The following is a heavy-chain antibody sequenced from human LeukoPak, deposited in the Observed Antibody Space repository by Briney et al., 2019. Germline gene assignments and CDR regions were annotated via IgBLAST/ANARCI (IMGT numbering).Heavy chain of an antibody. CDR3: ARHVTTVTFFDF. Sequence: SETLSLTCTVSGGSVSSGDYYWSWIRQPPGKGLEWIGNIYNSGSTYYNPSLKSRLTISEDTSKNQFSLKLSSVTAADTAVYFCARHVTTVTFFDFWGQGTLVTVSS. V-gene: IGHV4-30-4*01. D-gene: IGHD4-11*01. CDR2: IYNSGST. J-gene: IGHJ4*02. CDR1: GGSVSSGDYY.